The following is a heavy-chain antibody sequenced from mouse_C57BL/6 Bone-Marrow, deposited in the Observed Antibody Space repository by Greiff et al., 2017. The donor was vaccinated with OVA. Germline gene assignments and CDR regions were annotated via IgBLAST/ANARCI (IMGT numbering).Heavy chain of an antibody. J-gene: IGHJ1*03. D-gene: IGHD2-13*01. CDR1: GFNFTDDY. Sequence: EVQLQQSGAELVRPGASVKLSCTASGFNFTDDYMHWVKQSPEQGLEWIGWIDPENGDTEYSSKFQGKATITADTSSNTAYLQLSSLTSEDTAVYNCTGGDGWYFEDWGKGTTVTVAS. V-gene: IGHV14-4*01. CDR3: TGGDGWYFED. CDR2: IDPENGDT.